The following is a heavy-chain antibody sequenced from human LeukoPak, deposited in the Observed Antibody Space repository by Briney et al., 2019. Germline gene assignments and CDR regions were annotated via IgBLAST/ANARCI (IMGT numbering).Heavy chain of an antibody. Sequence: GGSLRLSCAASGFTFDGYAMHWVRQAPGKGLEWVSGISWNSGSIGYADSVKGRFTISRDNAKNSLYLQMNSLRAEDTALYYCAKTAPKATYYDFWSGYFPYYFDYWGQGTLVTVSS. V-gene: IGHV3-9*01. CDR2: ISWNSGSI. D-gene: IGHD3-3*01. CDR3: AKTAPKATYYDFWSGYFPYYFDY. J-gene: IGHJ4*02. CDR1: GFTFDGYA.